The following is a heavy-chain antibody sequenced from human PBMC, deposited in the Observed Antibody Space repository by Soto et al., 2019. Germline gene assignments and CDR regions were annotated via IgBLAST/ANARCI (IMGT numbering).Heavy chain of an antibody. V-gene: IGHV3-23*01. CDR1: GFTFSKFA. J-gene: IGHJ6*02. CDR3: AKGRPSLGGTGRGAMDV. Sequence: LRLSCAASGFTFSKFAMSWVRQAPGKGLEWVSGITGDGRNTYYANSMEGRFTVSRDNSKDTLYLQMNSLRADDTVVYYCAKGRPSLGGTGRGAMDVWGQGTTVTVSS. CDR2: ITGDGRNT. D-gene: IGHD3-16*01.